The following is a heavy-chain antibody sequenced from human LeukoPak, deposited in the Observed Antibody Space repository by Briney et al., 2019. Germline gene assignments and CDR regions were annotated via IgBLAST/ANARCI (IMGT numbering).Heavy chain of an antibody. V-gene: IGHV1-18*01. CDR3: ARYTVWEQRRGGLDY. CDR2: ISAYNGNT. CDR1: GYTFTSYG. Sequence: ASVKVSCKASGYTFTSYGISWVRQAPGQGLEWMGWISAYNGNTNYAQKLQGRVTMTTDTSTSTAYMELRSLRSDDTAVYYCARYTVWEQRRGGLDYWGQGTLVTVSS. D-gene: IGHD1-26*01. J-gene: IGHJ4*02.